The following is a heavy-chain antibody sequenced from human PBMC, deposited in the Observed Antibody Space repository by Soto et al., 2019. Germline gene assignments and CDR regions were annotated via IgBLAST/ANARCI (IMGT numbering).Heavy chain of an antibody. CDR3: ANDAAYYLDY. CDR1: GFTFDDYA. J-gene: IGHJ4*02. CDR2: ISWGSGSI. D-gene: IGHD6-25*01. Sequence: GGSLRLSCAASGFTFDDYAMHWIRQAPGKGLEWVSGISWGSGSIDYADSVKGRFTISRDNAKNSLYLQMNSLRAEDTALYYCANDAAYYLDYGGQGTLVTVSS. V-gene: IGHV3-9*01.